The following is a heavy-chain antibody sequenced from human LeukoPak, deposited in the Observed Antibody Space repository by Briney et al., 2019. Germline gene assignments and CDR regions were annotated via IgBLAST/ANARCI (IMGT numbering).Heavy chain of an antibody. CDR2: IIPIFGTA. CDR3: ARGLVLSRHSYGSDY. J-gene: IGHJ4*02. V-gene: IGHV1-69*13. CDR1: GGTFSSYA. Sequence: SVKVSCKASGGTFSSYAISWVRQAPGQGLEWMGGIIPIFGTANYAQKFQGRVTITADESTSTAYMELSSLRSEDTAVYYCARGLVLSRHSYGSDYWGQGTLVTVSS. D-gene: IGHD3-10*01.